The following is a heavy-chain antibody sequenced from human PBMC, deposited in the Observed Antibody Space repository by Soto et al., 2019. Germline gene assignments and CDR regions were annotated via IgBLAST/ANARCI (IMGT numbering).Heavy chain of an antibody. CDR2: INSGSTSV. V-gene: IGHV3-48*01. D-gene: IGHD2-15*01. CDR1: GFIFNSYS. CDR3: GSGASPDAY. Sequence: EVQLVESGGGLVQPGGSLRLSCVASGFIFNSYSMNWVRQAPGKGLEWISYINSGSTSVFYADSVKGRFTISRDNAKNSLYLQMNSLRAEDTAVYYCGSGASPDAYWGQGTLVTVSS. J-gene: IGHJ4*02.